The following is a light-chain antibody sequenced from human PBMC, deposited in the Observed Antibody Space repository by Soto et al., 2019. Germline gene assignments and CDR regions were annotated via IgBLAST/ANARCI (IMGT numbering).Light chain of an antibody. J-gene: IGKJ1*01. Sequence: DIQMTQSPSTLSASVGDRVTITCRASQSISSWLAWYQQKPGKAPKLLIYEASSLESGVPSRFSGSGSGTEFTLTISSLQPDDFSTDDCQQYNTYPVTFGQGTKVEIK. CDR3: QQYNTYPVT. CDR2: EAS. V-gene: IGKV1-5*03. CDR1: QSISSW.